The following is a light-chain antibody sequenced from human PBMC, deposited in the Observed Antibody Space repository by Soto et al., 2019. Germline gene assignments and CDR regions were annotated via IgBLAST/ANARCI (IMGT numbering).Light chain of an antibody. CDR2: NNI. CDR1: TSNVGTNS. CDR3: AARDDSLDGHAV. J-gene: IGLJ7*01. V-gene: IGLV1-44*01. Sequence: QSVLTQPPSASGTPGQRVTISCSGSTSNVGTNSVIWYQQLPGLAPKLLLYNNIYRPSGVPDRFSGSKSGTSASLAISGLQAEDEADYYCAARDDSLDGHAVFGGGTQLTVL.